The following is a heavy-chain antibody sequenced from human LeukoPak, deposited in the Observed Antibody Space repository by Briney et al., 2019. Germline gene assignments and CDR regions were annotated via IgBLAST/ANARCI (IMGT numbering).Heavy chain of an antibody. Sequence: GGSLRLSCAASRFTFDDYIMHWVRQAPGKGLEWVSLISWDGETTYYADSVKGRFTTSRDNSKNSLYLQMNSLRSEDTALYYCAKARGLIGGAFDIWGQGTMVTVSS. V-gene: IGHV3-43*01. CDR3: AKARGLIGGAFDI. CDR1: RFTFDDYI. J-gene: IGHJ3*02. D-gene: IGHD3-22*01. CDR2: ISWDGETT.